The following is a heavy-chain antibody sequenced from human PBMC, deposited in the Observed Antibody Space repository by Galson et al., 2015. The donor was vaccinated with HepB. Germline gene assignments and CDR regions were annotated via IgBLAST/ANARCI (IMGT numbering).Heavy chain of an antibody. V-gene: IGHV1-2*06. J-gene: IGHJ4*02. CDR1: GYIFTGYY. Sequence: SVKVSCKASGYIFTGYYMHWVRRAPGQGLEWMGRINPNSGGTNYAQKFQGMVTMTRDTSIRTAYMELSRLRSDDTALYYCARDLGYGDSLNYFDYWGQGTLVTVSS. D-gene: IGHD4-17*01. CDR3: ARDLGYGDSLNYFDY. CDR2: INPNSGGT.